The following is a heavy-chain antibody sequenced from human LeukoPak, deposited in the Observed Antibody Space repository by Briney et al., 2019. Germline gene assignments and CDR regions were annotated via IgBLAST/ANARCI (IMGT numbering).Heavy chain of an antibody. Sequence: GGSLRLSCAASGFTFSSYAMSWVRQAPGKGLVWVSRINSDGGSTSYADSVKGRFTISRDNAKNTLYLQMNSLRAEDTAVYYCASGRGVSFDYWGQGTLVTVSS. J-gene: IGHJ4*02. CDR1: GFTFSSYA. CDR2: INSDGGST. D-gene: IGHD4-23*01. V-gene: IGHV3-74*01. CDR3: ASGRGVSFDY.